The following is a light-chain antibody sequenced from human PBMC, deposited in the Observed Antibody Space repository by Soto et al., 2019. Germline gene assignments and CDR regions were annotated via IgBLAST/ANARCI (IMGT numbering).Light chain of an antibody. Sequence: EIVMTQSPGTLSVARGERATLSCRASQSVSSNLAWYQQKPVQAQRLLIYGASTRATGIPARFSGSRSGTEFTLTISSLQSEDFAVYYCQQYNNWPRTFGQGTKVEIK. CDR3: QQYNNWPRT. J-gene: IGKJ1*01. V-gene: IGKV3-15*01. CDR1: QSVSSN. CDR2: GAS.